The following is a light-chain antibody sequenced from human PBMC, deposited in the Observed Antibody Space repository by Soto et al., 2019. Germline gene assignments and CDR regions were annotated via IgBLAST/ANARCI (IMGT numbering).Light chain of an antibody. CDR2: GAS. CDR1: QSVSSN. Sequence: EIVMTQYPATVSLSPCDRATLSCRASQSVSSNLAWYHQKPGQAPRLLIYGASTRATGIPARFSGSGSGTEFTLTINSLQSEDFAVYYCQQYNNWPRTFGQGTKVDIK. CDR3: QQYNNWPRT. J-gene: IGKJ1*01. V-gene: IGKV3-15*01.